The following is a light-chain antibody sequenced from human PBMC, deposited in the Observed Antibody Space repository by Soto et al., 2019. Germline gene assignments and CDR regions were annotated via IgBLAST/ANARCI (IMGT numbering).Light chain of an antibody. J-gene: IGLJ3*02. CDR1: SSNIGAGYD. Sequence: QSVLTQSPSVSVAPGQRVTISCTGSSSNIGAGYDVHWYQQLPGAAPKLLIYRNTNRPSGVPDRFSGSKSGTSASLAITGLQAEDESDYYCQSYDSKLSGWVFGGGTKLPVL. V-gene: IGLV1-40*01. CDR2: RNT. CDR3: QSYDSKLSGWV.